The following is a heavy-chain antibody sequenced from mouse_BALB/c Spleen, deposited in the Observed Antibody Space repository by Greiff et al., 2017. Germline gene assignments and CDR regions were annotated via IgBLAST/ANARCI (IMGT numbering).Heavy chain of an antibody. CDR3: ARRGFIEHYYAMDY. V-gene: IGHV5-17*02. CDR2: ISSGSSTI. J-gene: IGHJ4*01. D-gene: IGHD1-2*01. CDR1: GFTFSSFG. Sequence: EVQVVESGGGLVQPGGSRKLSCAASGFTFSSFGMHWVRQAPEKGLEWVAYISSGSSTIYYADTVKGRFTISRDNPKNTLFLQMTSLRSEDTAMYYCARRGFIEHYYAMDYWGQGTSVTVSS.